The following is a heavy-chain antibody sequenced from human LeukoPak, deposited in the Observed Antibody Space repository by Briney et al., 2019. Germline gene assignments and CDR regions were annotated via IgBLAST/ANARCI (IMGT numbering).Heavy chain of an antibody. D-gene: IGHD2-2*01. CDR1: GDSISGYY. CDR2: IHNSGNS. CDR3: ARFRFCSGTHCFYDFDY. Sequence: SETLSLTCSVSGDSISGYYWSWIRQPPGKGLEWIAYIHNSGNSNYNPSLKSRVTISADTSKNQFSLKLSSVTAADTAVYYCARFRFCSGTHCFYDFDYWGQGILVTVSS. J-gene: IGHJ4*02. V-gene: IGHV4-59*01.